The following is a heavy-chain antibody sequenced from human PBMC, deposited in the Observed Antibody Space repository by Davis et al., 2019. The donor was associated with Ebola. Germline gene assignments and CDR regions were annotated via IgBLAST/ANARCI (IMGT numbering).Heavy chain of an antibody. CDR1: GFTFSSYE. V-gene: IGHV3-48*03. J-gene: IGHJ6*02. CDR2: ISSSGSTI. Sequence: GESLKISCAASGFTFSSYEMNWVRQAPGKGLEWVSYISSSGSTIYYADSVKGRFTISRDNAKNSLYLQMNSLRAEDTAVYYCARDSDVVVPAANYYYYYGMDVWGQGTTVTVSS. D-gene: IGHD2-2*01. CDR3: ARDSDVVVPAANYYYYYGMDV.